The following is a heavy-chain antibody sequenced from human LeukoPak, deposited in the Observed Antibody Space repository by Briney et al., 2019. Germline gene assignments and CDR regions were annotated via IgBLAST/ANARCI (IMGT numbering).Heavy chain of an antibody. CDR3: AKTYGGSYEGVFDS. CDR1: GFTFSSHG. J-gene: IGHJ4*02. Sequence: PGGSLRLSCAASGFTFSSHGMHWVRQAPGKGREYLSAITSNGGTTYYANSVKGRFTISRDNSRNTLYLQMASLRAEDMAVYYCAKTYGGSYEGVFDSWGQGTLVTVSS. D-gene: IGHD1-26*01. V-gene: IGHV3-64*01. CDR2: ITSNGGTT.